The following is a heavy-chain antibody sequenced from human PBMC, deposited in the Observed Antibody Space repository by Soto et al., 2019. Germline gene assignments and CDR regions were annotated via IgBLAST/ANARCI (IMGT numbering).Heavy chain of an antibody. CDR1: GFTFSTYA. CDR2: ISSDGDKT. Sequence: HPGGSLRLSCAASGFTFSTYAMHWVRQAPGKGLEYVSAISSDGDKTYYVNSVKGRFIISRDNSKNTLYLQTASLRAEDMAVYYCAREDNSGAIDIWGQGTMVTVSS. D-gene: IGHD7-27*01. V-gene: IGHV3-64*01. J-gene: IGHJ3*02. CDR3: AREDNSGAIDI.